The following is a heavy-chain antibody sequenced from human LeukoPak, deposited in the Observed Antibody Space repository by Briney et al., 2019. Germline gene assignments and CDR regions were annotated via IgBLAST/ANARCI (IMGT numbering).Heavy chain of an antibody. J-gene: IGHJ4*02. CDR3: ASSNDFWSGSSFDY. D-gene: IGHD3-3*01. CDR1: GGSISSYY. Sequence: PSETLSLTCTVSGGSISSYYWSWIRQPPGKGLEWIGYIYYSGSTNYNPSLKSRVTISVDRSKNQFSLKLSSVTAADTAVYYCASSNDFWSGSSFDYWGQGTLVTVSS. V-gene: IGHV4-59*12. CDR2: IYYSGST.